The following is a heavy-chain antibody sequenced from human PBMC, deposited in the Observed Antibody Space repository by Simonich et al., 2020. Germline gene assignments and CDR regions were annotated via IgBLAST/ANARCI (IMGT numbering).Heavy chain of an antibody. V-gene: IGHV5-51*01. Sequence: EVQLVQSGAEVKKPGESLKISCKGSGYSFTSYWIGWVRQMPEKGLEWMGISYPGDSETRYSPPFQGQVTTSADKSISTAYLQLSSLKASDTSMYDCARQLNDLDIWGQGTMVTVSS. CDR3: ARQLNDLDI. D-gene: IGHD1-1*01. J-gene: IGHJ3*02. CDR2: SYPGDSET. CDR1: GYSFTSYW.